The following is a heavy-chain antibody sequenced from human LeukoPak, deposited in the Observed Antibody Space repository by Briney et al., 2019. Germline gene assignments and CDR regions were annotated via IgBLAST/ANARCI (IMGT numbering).Heavy chain of an antibody. CDR2: TSDSGSS. Sequence: SETLSLTCTVSAGSISAYYSTWIRQPPGKGLEWIGYTSDSGSSNYKSSLKSRVSMSVDTSKRQFSLTLTSVTAADTAVYYCARIVRQDGGYLDLWGRGSLVTVSS. J-gene: IGHJ2*01. CDR3: ARIVRQDGGYLDL. D-gene: IGHD3-16*02. V-gene: IGHV4-59*08. CDR1: AGSISAYY.